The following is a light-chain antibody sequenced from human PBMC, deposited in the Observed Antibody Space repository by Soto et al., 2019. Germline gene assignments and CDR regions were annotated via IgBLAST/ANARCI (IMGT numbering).Light chain of an antibody. V-gene: IGKV3-20*01. CDR1: QTVSSTY. CDR3: QQFNGSPRT. J-gene: IGKJ1*01. CDR2: GAS. Sequence: EIVLTQSPGTLSLSPGERATLSCRASQTVSSTYLAWYQQKPGQAPRLLIYGASSRATGIPDRFSGSGSETDFTLTISRLEPEGFAVYYCQQFNGSPRTFGQGTKVEI.